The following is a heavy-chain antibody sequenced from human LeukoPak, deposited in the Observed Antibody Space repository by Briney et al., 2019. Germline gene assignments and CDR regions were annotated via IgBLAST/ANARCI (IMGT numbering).Heavy chain of an antibody. Sequence: SVKVSCKASGGTFSSYAISWVRQAPGQGLEWMGGIIPIFGTANYAQKFQGRVTITTDESTSTAYMELSSLRSEDTAVYYCARNSYYYGSGSYFKAFDIWGQGTMVTASS. CDR2: IIPIFGTA. CDR1: GGTFSSYA. D-gene: IGHD3-10*01. V-gene: IGHV1-69*05. CDR3: ARNSYYYGSGSYFKAFDI. J-gene: IGHJ3*02.